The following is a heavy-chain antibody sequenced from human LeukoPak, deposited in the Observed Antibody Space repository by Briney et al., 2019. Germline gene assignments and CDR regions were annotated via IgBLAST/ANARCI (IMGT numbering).Heavy chain of an antibody. J-gene: IGHJ4*02. D-gene: IGHD4-17*01. Sequence: GGSLRLSCAASGFTFSTYGMHWVRQAPGKGLEWGAVVWYDGGNKYNEDSVTGRFTISRDNSKNTLYLQMNSLRAEDTAVYYCARTFMTTVTTFDYWGQGTLVTVSS. CDR1: GFTFSTYG. V-gene: IGHV3-33*01. CDR2: VWYDGGNK. CDR3: ARTFMTTVTTFDY.